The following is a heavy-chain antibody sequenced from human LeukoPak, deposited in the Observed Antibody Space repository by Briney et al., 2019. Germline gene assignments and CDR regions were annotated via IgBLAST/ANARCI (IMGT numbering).Heavy chain of an antibody. D-gene: IGHD1-14*01. Sequence: GGSLRLSCAASGFTFDDYAMHWVRQAPGKGLEWVSGISWNSGSIGYADSVKGRFTISRDNAKNSLYLQMNSLRAEDTALYYCAKDLRDGRKYYYYGMDVWGQGTTVTVSS. J-gene: IGHJ6*02. CDR2: ISWNSGSI. V-gene: IGHV3-9*01. CDR3: AKDLRDGRKYYYYGMDV. CDR1: GFTFDDYA.